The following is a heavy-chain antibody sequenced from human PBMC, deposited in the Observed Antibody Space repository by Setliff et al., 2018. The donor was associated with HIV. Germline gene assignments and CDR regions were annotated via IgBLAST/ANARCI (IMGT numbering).Heavy chain of an antibody. CDR2: VHPSGSI. CDR1: GGSFSGYY. V-gene: IGHV4-34*01. CDR3: ARGRDWAKTGDF. D-gene: IGHD3-9*01. J-gene: IGHJ4*02. Sequence: SETLSLTCAVYGGSFSGYYWSWVRQPPGKGLEWIAEVHPSGSINYNSSLKSRVAISVDTSNNQFSLTMTSVTAADTAVYYCARGRDWAKTGDFWGQGALVTVSS.